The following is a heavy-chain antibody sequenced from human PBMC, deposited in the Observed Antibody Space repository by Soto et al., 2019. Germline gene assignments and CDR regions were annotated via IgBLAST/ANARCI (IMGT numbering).Heavy chain of an antibody. D-gene: IGHD3-3*01. CDR3: ARGGQDFWSGPFDY. V-gene: IGHV4-4*07. Sequence: LSLTCTASVGSLSNYYCNWIRQPAGKGLEWIGRIDTSGRTNYNPSLKSRGTMSVDTSKQEFSLKLSSVTAEDTALYYCARGGQDFWSGPFDYWGRGALVTVSS. CDR1: VGSLSNYY. J-gene: IGHJ4*02. CDR2: IDTSGRT.